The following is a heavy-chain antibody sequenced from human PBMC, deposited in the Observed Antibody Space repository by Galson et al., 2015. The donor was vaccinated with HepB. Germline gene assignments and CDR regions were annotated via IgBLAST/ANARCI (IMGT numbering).Heavy chain of an antibody. Sequence: ETLSLTCTVSGASISTYYWNWIRQPAGKGLEWIGRIYTSGSTNYNPSLKSRVSMSIDTSKSQFSLTVSSVTAADTALYYCARETGFWSGYDSWGQGALVTVSS. CDR3: ARETGFWSGYDS. V-gene: IGHV4-4*07. CDR2: IYTSGST. CDR1: GASISTYY. J-gene: IGHJ5*01. D-gene: IGHD6-25*01.